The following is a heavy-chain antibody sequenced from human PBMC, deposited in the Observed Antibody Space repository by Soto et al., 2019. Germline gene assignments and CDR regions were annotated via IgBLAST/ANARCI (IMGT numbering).Heavy chain of an antibody. CDR2: IYYSGST. CDR3: ARLAARIGFGDYYYYMDV. CDR1: GGSISSYY. J-gene: IGHJ6*03. Sequence: SETLSLTCTVSGGSISSYYWSWIRQPPGKGLEWIGYIYYSGSTNYNPSLKSRVTISVDTSKNQFSLKLSSVTAADTAVYYCARLAARIGFGDYYYYMDVWGKGTTVTVSS. D-gene: IGHD6-6*01. V-gene: IGHV4-59*08.